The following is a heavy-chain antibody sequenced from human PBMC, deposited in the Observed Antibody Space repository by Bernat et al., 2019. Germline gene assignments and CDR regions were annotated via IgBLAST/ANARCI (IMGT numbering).Heavy chain of an antibody. CDR3: ARLERGYSIFDY. CDR2: IYYSGST. J-gene: IGHJ4*02. V-gene: IGHV4-59*01. CDR1: GGSISSYY. Sequence: QVQLQESGPGLVKPSETLSLTCTVSGGSISSYYWSWIRQPPGKGLEWIGYIYYSGSTNYNPSLKSRVTISVDTSKNQCSLKLSSVTAADTAVYYCARLERGYSIFDYWGQGTLVTVSS. D-gene: IGHD5-18*01.